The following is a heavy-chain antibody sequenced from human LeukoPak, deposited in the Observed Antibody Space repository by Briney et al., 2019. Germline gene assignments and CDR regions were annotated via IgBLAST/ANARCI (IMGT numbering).Heavy chain of an antibody. D-gene: IGHD2-2*01. CDR3: ARLACSSTSCYRSAEYFQH. Sequence: GESLEISCKGSGYSFTSYWIGWVLQMPGKGLEWMGIIYPGDSDTRYSPSFQGQVTISADKSVSTAYLQWSSLKASDTAMYYCARLACSSTSCYRSAEYFQHWGQGTLVTVSS. J-gene: IGHJ1*01. CDR2: IYPGDSDT. CDR1: GYSFTSYW. V-gene: IGHV5-51*01.